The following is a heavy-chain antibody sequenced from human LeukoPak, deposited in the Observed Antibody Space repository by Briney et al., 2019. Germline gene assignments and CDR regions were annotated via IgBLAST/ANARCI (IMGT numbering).Heavy chain of an antibody. Sequence: ASVKVSCKASGYTFTTCTMHWVRQAPGQRLEWMGWINADTGNTKCSQEFQGRLTITRDTSASTVYMDLSSLKSEDMAVYYCARSGGSRGTVTPPGDFWGQGTLVTVSS. CDR1: GYTFTTCT. D-gene: IGHD4-17*01. CDR2: INADTGNT. J-gene: IGHJ4*02. V-gene: IGHV1-3*03. CDR3: ARSGGSRGTVTPPGDF.